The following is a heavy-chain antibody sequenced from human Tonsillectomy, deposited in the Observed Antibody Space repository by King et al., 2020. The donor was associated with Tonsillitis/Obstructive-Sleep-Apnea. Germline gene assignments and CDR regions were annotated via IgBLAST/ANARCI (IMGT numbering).Heavy chain of an antibody. CDR3: ASPPRLNYYYFVDV. CDR1: GYTFTNYW. J-gene: IGHJ6*03. Sequence: VQLVQSGVEVKKPGESLKISCKGSGYTFTNYWIGWVRQLPGKGLEWMGIVYPSDSDTRYSPSFQGQVTISADKSINTAYLQWSSLKASDTAMYYCASPPRLNYYYFVDVWGKGTTVTVSS. CDR2: VYPSDSDT. D-gene: IGHD6-6*01. V-gene: IGHV5-51*01.